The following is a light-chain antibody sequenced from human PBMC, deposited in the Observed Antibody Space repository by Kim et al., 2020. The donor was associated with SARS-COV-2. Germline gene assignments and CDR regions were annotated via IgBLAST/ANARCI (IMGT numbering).Light chain of an antibody. CDR3: QLWDSSTLV. J-gene: IGLJ2*01. CDR2: QDS. V-gene: IGLV3-1*01. Sequence: SYELTQPPSVSVSPGQTASITCSGDKLGDKYACWYQQKPGQSPVLVIYQDSKRPSGFPERFSGPNSCNTATLTIIGPQSSVEFDYYCQLWDSSTLVFVGG. CDR1: KLGDKY.